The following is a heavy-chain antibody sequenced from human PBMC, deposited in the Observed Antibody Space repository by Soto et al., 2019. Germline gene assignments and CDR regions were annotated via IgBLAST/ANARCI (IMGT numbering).Heavy chain of an antibody. V-gene: IGHV1-46*01. D-gene: IGHD2-8*01. CDR1: GYTFTSYY. J-gene: IGHJ4*02. CDR2: INPSGGST. CDR3: ARPPYPGCINAVCYPLDY. Sequence: GASVKVCCKASGYTFTSYYMHWVRQAPGRGLEWMGIINPSGGSTNYAQKLQGRVAMTRDTSTSTVYMELNSLRSEDTAVYYCARPPYPGCINAVCYPLDYWGQGTLVTVSS.